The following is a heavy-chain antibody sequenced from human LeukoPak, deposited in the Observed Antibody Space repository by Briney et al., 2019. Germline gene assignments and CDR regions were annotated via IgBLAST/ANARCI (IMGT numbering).Heavy chain of an antibody. J-gene: IGHJ4*02. CDR1: GFTLSSYS. Sequence: QAGGSLRLSCAASGFTLSSYSMNWVRQAPGKGLEWVSYISSSSSTIYYADSVKGRFTISRDNAANSLHLQMSSLRVEDTALYYCAREGQDLDYWGQGTLVAVST. V-gene: IGHV3-48*04. CDR2: ISSSSSTI. CDR3: AREGQDLDY. D-gene: IGHD2-15*01.